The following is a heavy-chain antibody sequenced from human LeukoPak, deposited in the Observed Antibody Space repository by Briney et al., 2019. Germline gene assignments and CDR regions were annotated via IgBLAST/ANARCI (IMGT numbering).Heavy chain of an antibody. Sequence: SETLSLTCTVSGGSISSYYWSWIRQPPGKGLEWIGYIYYSGSTNYNPSLKSRVTISVDTSKNQFSLKLSSVTAADTAVYYCARQDSYGSTFDYWGQGTLVTDSS. CDR3: ARQDSYGSTFDY. J-gene: IGHJ4*02. CDR1: GGSISSYY. V-gene: IGHV4-59*08. D-gene: IGHD5-18*01. CDR2: IYYSGST.